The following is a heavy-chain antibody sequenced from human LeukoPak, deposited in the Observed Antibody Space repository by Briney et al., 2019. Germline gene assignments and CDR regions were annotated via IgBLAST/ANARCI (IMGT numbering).Heavy chain of an antibody. CDR3: ARDQGEDDSSGYYRLL. V-gene: IGHV3-7*01. D-gene: IGHD3-22*01. Sequence: PGGSLRLSCAASGFTFSSYWMSWVRQAPGKGLEWVANIKNNGSEKYYVDSVKGRFTISRDNAKNSLYLQMNSLRAEDTAVYYCARDQGEDDSSGYYRLLWGQGTLVTVSS. J-gene: IGHJ4*02. CDR1: GFTFSSYW. CDR2: IKNNGSEK.